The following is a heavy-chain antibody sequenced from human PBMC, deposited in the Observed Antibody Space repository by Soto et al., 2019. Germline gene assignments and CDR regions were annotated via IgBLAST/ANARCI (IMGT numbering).Heavy chain of an antibody. CDR1: GFTFSSYA. Sequence: GGSMRRSCAASGFTFSSYAMSWVRQAPGKGLEWVSAISGSGGSTYYADSVKGRFTISRDNSKNTLYLQMNSLRAEDTAVYYCAKADDYSNYRALDYWGQGTLVTVS. CDR2: ISGSGGST. J-gene: IGHJ4*02. V-gene: IGHV3-23*01. D-gene: IGHD4-4*01. CDR3: AKADDYSNYRALDY.